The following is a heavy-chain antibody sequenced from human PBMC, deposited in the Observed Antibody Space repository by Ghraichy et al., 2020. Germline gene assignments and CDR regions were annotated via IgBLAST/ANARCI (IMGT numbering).Heavy chain of an antibody. V-gene: IGHV4-39*07. D-gene: IGHD3-10*01. CDR2: VYFRGST. Sequence: GSLNISCRVSGGSISTTRNEWAWIRQPPGKGLEWIGNVYFRGSTYYNPSLQSRVTISVDTSKDQFSLRLDSVTAADTALYYCARVNTLVRGGRGWFDPWGQGTLVIVSS. J-gene: IGHJ5*02. CDR1: GGSISTTRNE. CDR3: ARVNTLVRGGRGWFDP.